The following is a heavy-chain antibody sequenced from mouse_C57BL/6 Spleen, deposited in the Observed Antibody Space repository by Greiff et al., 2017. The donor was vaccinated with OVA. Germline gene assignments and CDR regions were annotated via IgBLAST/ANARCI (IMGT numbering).Heavy chain of an antibody. CDR2: ISSGGSYT. CDR3: ARKGYGNTMDY. CDR1: GFTFSSYG. J-gene: IGHJ4*01. D-gene: IGHD1-1*01. V-gene: IGHV5-6*01. Sequence: EVKLVESGGDLVKPGGSLKLSCAASGFTFSSYGMSWVRQTPDKRLEWVATISSGGSYTYYPDSVKGRFTISRDNAKNTLYLQMSSLKSEDTAMYYCARKGYGNTMDYWGQGTSVTVSS.